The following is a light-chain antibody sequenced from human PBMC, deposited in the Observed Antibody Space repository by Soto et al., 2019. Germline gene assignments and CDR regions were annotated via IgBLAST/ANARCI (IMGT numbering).Light chain of an antibody. J-gene: IGKJ4*02. V-gene: IGKV2-30*01. CDR1: QSLVYSDGNTY. Sequence: DVVMTQSPLSLPVTLGQPASISCRSSQSLVYSDGNTYLNWFHQRPGQSPRRLIYKVSNRDYGVPDKFRGSGSGAEVMLKISRVEAEDVGDYYCMLGTYWPRLTFGGRTKVEIK. CDR2: KVS. CDR3: MLGTYWPRLT.